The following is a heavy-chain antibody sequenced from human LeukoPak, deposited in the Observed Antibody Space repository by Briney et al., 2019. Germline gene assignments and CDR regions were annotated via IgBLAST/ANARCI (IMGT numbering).Heavy chain of an antibody. D-gene: IGHD6-13*01. J-gene: IGHJ3*02. CDR3: AKDHLPYSSSWYVAFDI. V-gene: IGHV3-23*01. CDR2: ISVSGGTT. CDR1: GLTFSSYA. Sequence: GGSLRLSCAASGLTFSSYAMSWVRQAPGKGLEWVSFISVSGGTTYYADSVKGRFTISRDNSKNTLYLQMNSLRAEDTALYYCAKDHLPYSSSWYVAFDIWGQGTMVTVSS.